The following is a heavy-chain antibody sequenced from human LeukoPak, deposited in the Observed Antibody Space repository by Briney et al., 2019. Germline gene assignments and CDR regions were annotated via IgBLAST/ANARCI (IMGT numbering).Heavy chain of an antibody. Sequence: GGSLRLSCAASGFTFSSYSMNWVRQAPGKGLEWVSSISSSSSYIYYADSVKGRFTISRDNAKNSLYLQMNSLRAEDTAVYYCARYSIAAAGRPLHFDYWGQGTLVTVSS. J-gene: IGHJ4*02. V-gene: IGHV3-21*01. D-gene: IGHD6-13*01. CDR2: ISSSSSYI. CDR1: GFTFSSYS. CDR3: ARYSIAAAGRPLHFDY.